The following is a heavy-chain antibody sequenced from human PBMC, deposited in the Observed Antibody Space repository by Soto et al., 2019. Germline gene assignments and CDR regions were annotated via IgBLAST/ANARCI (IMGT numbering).Heavy chain of an antibody. D-gene: IGHD3-3*01. CDR1: GFTFSSYW. V-gene: IGHV3-7*01. Sequence: EVQLVESGGGLVQPGGSLRLSCAASGFTFSSYWMSWVRQAPGKGLEWVANIKEDGSDMYYVDSVKGRLTISRDNAKNALYLQMNSLRAEDTAVYYCATEVWVYYDFWSGYSNYWGQGTLVTVSS. CDR3: ATEVWVYYDFWSGYSNY. CDR2: IKEDGSDM. J-gene: IGHJ4*02.